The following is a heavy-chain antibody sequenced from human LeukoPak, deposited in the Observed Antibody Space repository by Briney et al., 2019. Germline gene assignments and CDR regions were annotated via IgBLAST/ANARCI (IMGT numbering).Heavy chain of an antibody. CDR1: GGSISSSNW. J-gene: IGHJ4*02. CDR3: ASYFVGNGGRGY. D-gene: IGHD3-10*02. CDR2: VYDSWNN. Sequence: SGTLSLTCAVSGGSISSSNWWSWIRQPPGKGLEWLGSVYDSWNNYYNPTLESRITMSVDTSKNQYSLELSSVIAADMAVYYCASYFVGNGGRGYWGQGALVTVSS. V-gene: IGHV4-4*02.